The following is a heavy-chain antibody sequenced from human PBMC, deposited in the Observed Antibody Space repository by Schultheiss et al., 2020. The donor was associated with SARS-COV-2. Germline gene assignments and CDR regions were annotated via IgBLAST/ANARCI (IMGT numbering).Heavy chain of an antibody. D-gene: IGHD3-3*01. V-gene: IGHV3-23*01. CDR3: AKGGGGYDFWSGPFDY. J-gene: IGHJ4*02. Sequence: GGSLRLSCTASGFTFGDYAMSWVRQAPGKGLEWVSAISGSGGSTYYADSVKGRFTISRDNSKNTLYLQMNSLRAEDTAVYYCAKGGGGYDFWSGPFDYWGQGTLVTVSS. CDR1: GFTFGDYA. CDR2: ISGSGGST.